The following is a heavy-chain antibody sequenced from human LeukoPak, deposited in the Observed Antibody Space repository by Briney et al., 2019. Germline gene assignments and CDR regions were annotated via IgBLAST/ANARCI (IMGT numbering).Heavy chain of an antibody. V-gene: IGHV3-74*01. CDR2: INTDGSST. J-gene: IGHJ6*02. D-gene: IGHD3-16*01. Sequence: QPGGSLRLSCAASGFTFSSYWMHWVRQAPGKGLVWVSRINTDGSSTSYADSVKGRFTISRDNAKNTLYLQMNSLRAGDTAVYYCAAGEDGMDVWGQGTTVTVSS. CDR1: GFTFSSYW. CDR3: AAGEDGMDV.